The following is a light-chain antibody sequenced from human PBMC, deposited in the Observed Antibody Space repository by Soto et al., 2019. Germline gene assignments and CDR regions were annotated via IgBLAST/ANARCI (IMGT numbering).Light chain of an antibody. J-gene: IGLJ1*01. CDR2: EVS. V-gene: IGLV2-8*01. Sequence: QSALTQPPSASGSPGQSVTISCTGTSSDVGGYNYVSWYQQHLGKAPKLMIYEVSKWPSGVPDRFSGSKSGNTASLTVSGLHAEDEAEYYCSSYAGSNNYVFGTGTKLTVL. CDR1: SSDVGGYNY. CDR3: SSYAGSNNYV.